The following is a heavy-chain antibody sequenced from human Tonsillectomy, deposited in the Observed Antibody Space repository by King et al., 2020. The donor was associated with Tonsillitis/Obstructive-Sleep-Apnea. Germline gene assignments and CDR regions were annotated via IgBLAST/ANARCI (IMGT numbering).Heavy chain of an antibody. Sequence: VQLVESGGGVVQPGRSLRLSCAASGFTFRSYAMHWVRQAPGKGLEWVAIISYDGSNKYYADSVKGRFTLSRDNSKNTLYLPMNSLRAEDTAGYYYARDLQHFVVGPASKSHCYDYYGMDVWGQGTTVTVSS. D-gene: IGHD2-2*01. V-gene: IGHV3-30*04. CDR1: GFTFRSYA. CDR3: ARDLQHFVVGPASKSHCYDYYGMDV. J-gene: IGHJ6*02. CDR2: ISYDGSNK.